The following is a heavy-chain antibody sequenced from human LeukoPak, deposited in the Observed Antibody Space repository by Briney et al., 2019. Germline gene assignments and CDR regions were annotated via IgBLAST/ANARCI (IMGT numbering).Heavy chain of an antibody. V-gene: IGHV4-59*08. D-gene: IGHD3-10*01. CDR1: GGSISSYY. CDR2: IYYSGST. J-gene: IGHJ4*02. Sequence: ASETLSLTCTVSGGSISSYYWSWIRQPPGKGLEWIGYIYYSGSTNYNPSLKSRVTISVDTSKNQFSLKLSSVTAADTAVYYCARFSVPGYFDYWGQGTLVIVSS. CDR3: ARFSVPGYFDY.